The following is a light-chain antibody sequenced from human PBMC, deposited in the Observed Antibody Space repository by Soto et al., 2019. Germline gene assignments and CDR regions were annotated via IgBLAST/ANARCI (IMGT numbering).Light chain of an antibody. CDR1: SSDVGSYNY. Sequence: QSVLTQPASVSGSPGQSITISCTGTSSDVGSYNYVSWYQLHPGKAPKLMIYEVSNRPSGVSDRFSGSKSGNTASLTISGLQPEDEADYYCNSYTTTSTYVFGTGTRSPS. CDR3: NSYTTTSTYV. J-gene: IGLJ1*01. V-gene: IGLV2-14*01. CDR2: EVS.